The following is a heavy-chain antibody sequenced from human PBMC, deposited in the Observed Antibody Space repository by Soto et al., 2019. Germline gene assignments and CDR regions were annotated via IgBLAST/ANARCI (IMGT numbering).Heavy chain of an antibody. Sequence: ASVKVSCKTSGYTFNTYGISWVRQAPVQGLELMGWISAYDGKTTYAEKFQGRVTLTTDTSTSTAYMELRSLRSDDTAIYYCARDPHEFWTSYWFDPWGQGTPVTVSS. CDR1: GYTFNTYG. V-gene: IGHV1-18*01. D-gene: IGHD3-3*01. CDR3: ARDPHEFWTSYWFDP. CDR2: ISAYDGKT. J-gene: IGHJ5*02.